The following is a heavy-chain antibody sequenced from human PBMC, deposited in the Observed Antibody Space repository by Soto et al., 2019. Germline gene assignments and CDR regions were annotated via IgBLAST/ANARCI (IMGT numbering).Heavy chain of an antibody. CDR3: AKEVFVWVTTNWFDY. D-gene: IGHD4-17*01. Sequence: PGESLKISCKGSGYSFTSYWIGWVRQMPGKGLEWMGIIYPGDSDTRYSPSFQGQVTISADKSISTAYLQMNSLRAEDTAVYYCAKEVFVWVTTNWFDYWGQGTLVTVSS. CDR1: GYSFTSYW. V-gene: IGHV5-51*01. CDR2: IYPGDSDT. J-gene: IGHJ4*02.